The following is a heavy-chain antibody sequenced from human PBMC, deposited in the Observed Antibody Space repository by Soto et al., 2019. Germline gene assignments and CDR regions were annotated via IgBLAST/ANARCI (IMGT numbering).Heavy chain of an antibody. CDR2: IYESGYT. D-gene: IGHD6-19*01. V-gene: IGHV4-31*03. CDR1: GASVSSGAYY. J-gene: IGHJ5*02. CDR3: ARGRPPAGHGWFDP. Sequence: PSEPLSLTCTVSGASVSSGAYYWGWVRQRPGKGLEWIGYIYESGYTYYNPSLKSRVTISVDTSKNQFSLKLSSVTAADTAVYYCARGRPPAGHGWFDPWGQGTLVTVSS.